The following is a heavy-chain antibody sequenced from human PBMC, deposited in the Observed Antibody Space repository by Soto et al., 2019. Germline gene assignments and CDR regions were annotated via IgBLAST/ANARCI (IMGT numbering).Heavy chain of an antibody. J-gene: IGHJ4*02. V-gene: IGHV3-30-3*01. CDR2: ISDDGINT. CDR3: ARGMITFGGY. CDR1: GFTFNNYA. D-gene: IGHD3-16*01. Sequence: QVQLVESGGGVVQPGRSLRLSCAASGFTFNNYAMYWVRQAPGKGLEWMAVISDDGINTYYADSVKGRFTISRDNSKNTLYLQMNSLRPEDTAVYYRARGMITFGGYWGQGTLVTVSS.